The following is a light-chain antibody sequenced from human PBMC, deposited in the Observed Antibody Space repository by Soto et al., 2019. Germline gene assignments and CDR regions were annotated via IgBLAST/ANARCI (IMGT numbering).Light chain of an antibody. CDR1: QSISSW. CDR2: DAS. J-gene: IGKJ1*01. Sequence: MTQSPSTLSASVGDRVTITCRASQSISSWLAWYQQKPGKAPKLLIYDASSLESGVPSRFSGSGSGTEFTLTISSLQPDDFATYYCQQYNSYVWTFGQGTKVDIK. V-gene: IGKV1-5*01. CDR3: QQYNSYVWT.